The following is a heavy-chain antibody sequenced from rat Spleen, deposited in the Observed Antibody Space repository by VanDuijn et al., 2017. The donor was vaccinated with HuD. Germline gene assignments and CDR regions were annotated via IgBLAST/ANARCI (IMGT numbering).Heavy chain of an antibody. V-gene: IGHV5-46*01. CDR3: TRTGTFDY. CDR2: SNTSGGTT. J-gene: IGHJ2*01. CDR1: GFTFSNSP. D-gene: IGHD5-1*01. Sequence: EVQLVESGGGLVQPGRSMKLSCAASGFTFSNSPMAWVRQAPTKGLEWVAPSNTSGGTTYYPDSVKDRFTISRDNAQSALYLHMNSLRSEDTATYYCTRTGTFDYWGQGVMVTVSS.